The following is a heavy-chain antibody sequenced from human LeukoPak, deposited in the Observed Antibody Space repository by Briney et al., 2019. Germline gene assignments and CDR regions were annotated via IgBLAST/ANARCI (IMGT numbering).Heavy chain of an antibody. CDR2: ISSDSNYI. CDR3: ARQGLYDSSDFWTFQH. V-gene: IGHV3-21*01. CDR1: GFTFSSYT. Sequence: GGSLRLSCAASGFTFSSYTMNWVRQAPGKGLEWVSSISSDSNYIYYADSLKGRFTISRDNAKNSVYLQMNSLSAEDTAVYYCARQGLYDSSDFWTFQHWGQGTLVTVSS. J-gene: IGHJ1*01. D-gene: IGHD3/OR15-3a*01.